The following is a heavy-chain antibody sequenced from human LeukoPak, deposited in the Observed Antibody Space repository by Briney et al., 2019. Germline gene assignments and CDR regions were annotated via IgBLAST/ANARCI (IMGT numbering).Heavy chain of an antibody. D-gene: IGHD4-17*01. CDR2: ISAYDGNT. J-gene: IGHJ4*02. V-gene: IGHV1-18*01. CDR1: GYTFRSYG. Sequence: ASVKVSCKASGYTFRSYGISWVRQAPGQGLEWMAWISAYDGNTYYAQKIQDRVTMTTDTVTSTAYMELRSLRSDDTAVYYCVRDFHYAPDFWGQGTLVTVSS. CDR3: VRDFHYAPDF.